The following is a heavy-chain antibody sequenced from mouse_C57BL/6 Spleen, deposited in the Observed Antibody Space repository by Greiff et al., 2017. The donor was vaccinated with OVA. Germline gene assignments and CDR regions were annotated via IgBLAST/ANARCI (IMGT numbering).Heavy chain of an antibody. CDR3: EILDYYGSSYGFAY. Sequence: QVQLQQPGAELVKPGASVKVSCTASGYTFTSYWMHWVKQRPGQGLEWIGRIHPSDSDTNYNQKFKGKATLTVDKSSSTAYMQLSSLTSEDSAVYYWEILDYYGSSYGFAYWGQGTLVTVSA. CDR1: GYTFTSYW. J-gene: IGHJ3*01. V-gene: IGHV1-74*01. D-gene: IGHD1-1*01. CDR2: IHPSDSDT.